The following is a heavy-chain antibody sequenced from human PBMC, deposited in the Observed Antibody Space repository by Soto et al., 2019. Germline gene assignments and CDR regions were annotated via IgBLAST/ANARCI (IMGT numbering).Heavy chain of an antibody. CDR2: IRNKHAGHTT. V-gene: IGHV3-72*01. D-gene: IGHD1-20*01. J-gene: IGHJ4*02. CDR3: STTVITARIFEY. Sequence: PGGSLTLSCAGSGFAFSNHYMDWVRQAPGKGLEWLGRIRNKHAGHTTEHPASVRGRFTISRDDSKNSVYLQMHSLKTEDSAVYYCSTTVITARIFEYWGQGTVVTVSS. CDR1: GFAFSNHY.